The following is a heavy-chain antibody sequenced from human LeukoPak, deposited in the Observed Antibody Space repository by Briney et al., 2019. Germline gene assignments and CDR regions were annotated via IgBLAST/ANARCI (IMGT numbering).Heavy chain of an antibody. CDR2: TYYRSKWNH. CDR1: GDSVSSSSSA. Sequence: SQTLSLTCAISGDSVSSSSSAWSWIRQSPSRGLEWLGRTYYRSKWNHDYAESVKSRITINPDTSKNEFSLQLNSVTPEDTAMYYCARDLRPDFDYWGQGTLVTVSS. J-gene: IGHJ4*02. V-gene: IGHV6-1*01. CDR3: ARDLRPDFDY.